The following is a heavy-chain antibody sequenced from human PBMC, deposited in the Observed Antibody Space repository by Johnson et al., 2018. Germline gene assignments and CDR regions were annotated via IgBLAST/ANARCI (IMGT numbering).Heavy chain of an antibody. CDR3: AATRETPWDGYHFRGGADY. J-gene: IGHJ4*02. CDR1: GFTFSSSA. Sequence: QLVQSGPEVKRHGTSVKVSCKASGFTFSSSAVQWVRQARGQRPEWIGWIVVGTGNTDYAQNFQERGTITRDMSTDTAFMELSSLSSEDTAVYYCAATRETPWDGYHFRGGADYWGQGALITVSS. D-gene: IGHD5-24*01. CDR2: IVVGTGNT. V-gene: IGHV1-58*01.